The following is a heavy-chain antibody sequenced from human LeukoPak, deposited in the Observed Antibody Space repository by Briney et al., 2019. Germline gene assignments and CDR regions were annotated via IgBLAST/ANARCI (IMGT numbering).Heavy chain of an antibody. D-gene: IGHD3-22*01. Sequence: GGSPRLSCAASGFTFSSYEMNWVRQAPGKGLEWVSYISSSGSTIYYADSVKGRFTISRDNAKNSLYLQMNSLRAEDTAVYYCARPYYYDSSGSPTRYWGQGTLVTVSS. CDR1: GFTFSSYE. CDR2: ISSSGSTI. J-gene: IGHJ4*02. V-gene: IGHV3-48*03. CDR3: ARPYYYDSSGSPTRY.